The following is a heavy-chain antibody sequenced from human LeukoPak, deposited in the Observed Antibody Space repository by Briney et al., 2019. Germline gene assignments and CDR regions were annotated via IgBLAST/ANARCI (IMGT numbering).Heavy chain of an antibody. CDR1: GFTFDDYG. D-gene: IGHD2-2*01. CDR2: INWNGGST. CDR3: ARGGWGYCSSTSCNYYYYYYMDV. J-gene: IGHJ6*03. V-gene: IGHV3-20*04. Sequence: GGSLRLSCAASGFTFDDYGMSWVRQAPGKGLEWVSGINWNGGSTGYADSVKGRFTISRDNAKNSLYLQMNSLRAEDTALYYCARGGWGYCSSTSCNYYYYYYMDVWGKGTTVTVSS.